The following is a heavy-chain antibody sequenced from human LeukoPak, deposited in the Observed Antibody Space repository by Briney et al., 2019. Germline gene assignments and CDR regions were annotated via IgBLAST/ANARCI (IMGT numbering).Heavy chain of an antibody. CDR2: INHSGST. CDR1: VGSFSDYY. Sequence: SETLSLTCAVYVGSFSDYYWSWIRQPPGKGLEWIGEINHSGSTKYNPSLKNRVTISVDTSKNQFSLKLRSVTAADTAVFYCARQGYADFSPRPFDYWGQGTLVTVSS. V-gene: IGHV4-34*01. D-gene: IGHD4-17*01. CDR3: ARQGYADFSPRPFDY. J-gene: IGHJ4*02.